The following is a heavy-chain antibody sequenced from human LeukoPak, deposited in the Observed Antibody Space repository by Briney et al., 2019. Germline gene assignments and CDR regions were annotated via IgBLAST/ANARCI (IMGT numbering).Heavy chain of an antibody. J-gene: IGHJ4*02. V-gene: IGHV4-39*02. CDR1: GGSISGSSYY. D-gene: IGHD3-22*01. Sequence: SETLSLTCTVSGGSISGSSYYWGWIRQPPGKGLEWIGSIYYSGSTYYNPSLKSRVTISVDTSKNQFSLKLSSVTAADTAVYYCAREGRITMIVVVIDYWGQGTLVTVSS. CDR2: IYYSGST. CDR3: AREGRITMIVVVIDY.